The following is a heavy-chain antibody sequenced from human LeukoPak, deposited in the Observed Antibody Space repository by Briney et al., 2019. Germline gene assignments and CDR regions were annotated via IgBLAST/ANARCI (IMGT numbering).Heavy chain of an antibody. D-gene: IGHD6-19*01. V-gene: IGHV3-74*01. Sequence: GGSLRLSCAAAGFTFSSYWMHWVRQAPGKGLVWVSRINSDGSSTSYADSVKGRFTISRDNAKNTLYLQMNSLRAEDTAVYYCARGQAQQWLVSPWNYYYMDVWGKGTTVTMSS. J-gene: IGHJ6*03. CDR2: INSDGSST. CDR1: GFTFSSYW. CDR3: ARGQAQQWLVSPWNYYYMDV.